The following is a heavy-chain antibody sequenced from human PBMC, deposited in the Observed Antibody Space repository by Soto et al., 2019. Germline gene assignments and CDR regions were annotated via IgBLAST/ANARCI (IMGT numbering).Heavy chain of an antibody. D-gene: IGHD1-7*01. CDR3: ARMKRGSGTTWPYYYGMDV. CDR2: IIPNSGGT. Sequence: ASVKVSCKASGYTFTGYYMHWVRQAPGQGLEWMGWIIPNSGGTNYAQKFQGWVSMTRDTSISTAYMELSRLRYDDTAVYYCARMKRGSGTTWPYYYGMDVWGQGTTVTVSS. J-gene: IGHJ6*02. V-gene: IGHV1-2*04. CDR1: GYTFTGYY.